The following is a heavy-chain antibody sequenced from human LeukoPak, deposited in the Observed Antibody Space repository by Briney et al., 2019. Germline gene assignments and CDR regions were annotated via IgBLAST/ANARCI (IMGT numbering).Heavy chain of an antibody. J-gene: IGHJ4*02. D-gene: IGHD5-24*01. CDR3: AKDRNAWPTNFDS. CDR2: ISWNSGSI. CDR1: GFTFDDYA. Sequence: GRSLRLSCAASGFTFDDYAMHWVRQAPGKGLEWVSGISWNSGSIGYADSVKGRFSISRDNSKNTLYLRMNSLRAEDTAIYYCAKDRNAWPTNFDSWGQGTLVTVSA. V-gene: IGHV3-9*01.